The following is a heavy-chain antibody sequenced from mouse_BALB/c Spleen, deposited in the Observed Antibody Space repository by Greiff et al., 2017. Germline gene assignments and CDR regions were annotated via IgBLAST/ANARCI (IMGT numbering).Heavy chain of an antibody. J-gene: IGHJ1*01. CDR3: ASTGTSRYFDV. D-gene: IGHD4-1*01. V-gene: IGHV5-4*02. CDR1: GFTFSDYY. CDR2: ISDGGSYT. Sequence: EVQLVESGGGLVKPGGSLKLSCAASGFTFSDYYMYWVRQTPEKRLEWVATISDGGSYTYYPDSVKGRFTISRDNAKNNLYLQMSSLKSEDTAMYYCASTGTSRYFDVWGAGTTVTVSS.